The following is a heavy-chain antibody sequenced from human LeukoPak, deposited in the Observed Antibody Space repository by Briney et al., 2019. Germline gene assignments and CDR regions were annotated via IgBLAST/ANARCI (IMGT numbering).Heavy chain of an antibody. Sequence: GGSLRLSCAASGFTFSSYGMHWVRQAPGKGLEWVAVISYDGSNKYYADSVKGRFTISRDNSKNTLYLQMNSLRAEDTAVYYCAKEVSSGWFRGFDYWGQGTLVTVSS. CDR1: GFTFSSYG. J-gene: IGHJ4*02. CDR3: AKEVSSGWFRGFDY. CDR2: ISYDGSNK. V-gene: IGHV3-30*18. D-gene: IGHD6-19*01.